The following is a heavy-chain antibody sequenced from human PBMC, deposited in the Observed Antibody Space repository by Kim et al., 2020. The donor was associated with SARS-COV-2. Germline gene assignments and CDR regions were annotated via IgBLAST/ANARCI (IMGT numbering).Heavy chain of an antibody. CDR1: GFTFSSYA. CDR3: AKSARIYDRSGHYDRFFVP. J-gene: IGHJ5*02. Sequence: GGSLRLSCAASGFTFSSYAMFWVRQAPGKGLEWVAAIASDASVEFYAGSVRGRFTISRDNSKNTLSLQMDSLRIEDTAVYYCAKSARIYDRSGHYDRFFVPWGQGSLVTVAS. V-gene: IGHV3-30*18. D-gene: IGHD3-22*01. CDR2: IASDASVE.